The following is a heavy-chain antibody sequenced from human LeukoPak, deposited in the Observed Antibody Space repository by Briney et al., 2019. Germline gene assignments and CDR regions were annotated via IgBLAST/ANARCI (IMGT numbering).Heavy chain of an antibody. V-gene: IGHV4-4*02. D-gene: IGHD2-21*02. CDR3: ATVYCGGDCYAFDI. CDR2: IYRSGST. J-gene: IGHJ3*02. Sequence: SGTLSLTSAGSTGSISSSNWGRRVRQPPVKGLEWIGEIYRSGSTNYNPPLKSRVTISVDKSKNQFPLKLSSVTAADTAVYYCATVYCGGDCYAFDIWGQGTMVTVSS. CDR1: TGSISSSNW.